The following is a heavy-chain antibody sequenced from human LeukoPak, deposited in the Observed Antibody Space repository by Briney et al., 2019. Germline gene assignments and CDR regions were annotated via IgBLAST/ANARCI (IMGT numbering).Heavy chain of an antibody. Sequence: PGGSLRLSCTASGFKFDDYTMHWVRQTPGKGLEWVAGIAWNSHNIYYADSVKGRFTISRDNAKNSLYLQMNSLRAEDTAVYYCARGFPHLRLERPLPDFDYWGQGTLVTVSS. J-gene: IGHJ4*02. V-gene: IGHV3-9*01. CDR3: ARGFPHLRLERPLPDFDY. D-gene: IGHD1-1*01. CDR2: IAWNSHNI. CDR1: GFKFDDYT.